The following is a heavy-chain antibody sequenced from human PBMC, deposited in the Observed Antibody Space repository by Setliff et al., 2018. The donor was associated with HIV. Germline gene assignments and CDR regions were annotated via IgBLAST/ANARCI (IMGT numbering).Heavy chain of an antibody. CDR1: GFSLSTDGMC. D-gene: IGHD2-2*01. V-gene: IGHV2-70*12. CDR3: AHTVVPAALSFNWFDP. Sequence: SGPTLVNPTQTLTLTCTFSGFSLSTDGMCVSWIRQPPGKALEWLARIDWDDDKYYSTSLKTRLTISKDTSKNQVVLTMTNMDPVDTATYHCAHTVVPAALSFNWFDPWGQGTLVTVSS. J-gene: IGHJ5*02. CDR2: IDWDDDK.